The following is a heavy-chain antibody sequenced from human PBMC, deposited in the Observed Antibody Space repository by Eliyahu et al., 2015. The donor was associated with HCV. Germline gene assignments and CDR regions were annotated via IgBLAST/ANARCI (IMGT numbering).Heavy chain of an antibody. J-gene: IGHJ4*02. Sequence: QVQLVQSGTEVXKPGSSVKVSCQASGGAFSSYAISWVRQAPGQGLEGKGGIIPIFDTXNYAQKFQGRVTITADKXXSTAYMELRSLRSDDTAMYYCAKSRGVRFLEEEPPFDYWGQGTRVTVSS. CDR2: IIPIFDTX. V-gene: IGHV1-69*06. D-gene: IGHD3-3*01. CDR3: AKSRGVRFLEEEPPFDY. CDR1: GGAFSSYA.